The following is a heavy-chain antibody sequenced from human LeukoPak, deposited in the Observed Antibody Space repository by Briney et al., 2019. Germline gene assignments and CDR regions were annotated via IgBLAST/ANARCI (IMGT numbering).Heavy chain of an antibody. J-gene: IGHJ4*02. V-gene: IGHV4-61*02. CDR2: IYTNGGA. CDR3: AREPPGY. CDR1: GGSVTSGNYY. Sequence: SETLSLTCTVSGGSVTSGNYYWNWIRQPAGKGLEWIGRIYTNGGASYNPSLKSRVTISIDASKNQFSLKLSSVTAADTAVYYCAREPPGYWGRESWSPSPQ.